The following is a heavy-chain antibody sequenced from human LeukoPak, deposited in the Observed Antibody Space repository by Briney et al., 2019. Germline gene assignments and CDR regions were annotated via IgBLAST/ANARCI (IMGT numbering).Heavy chain of an antibody. V-gene: IGHV1-69*04. CDR1: GGTFSSYA. CDR3: ASEAMVRGVIIFDY. D-gene: IGHD3-10*01. Sequence: VASVKVSCKASGGTFSSYAISWVRQAPGQGLEWMGRIIPILGIANYAQKFQGRVTMTRDTSTSTVYMELSSLRSEDTAVYYCASEAMVRGVIIFDYWGQGTLVTVSS. J-gene: IGHJ4*02. CDR2: IIPILGIA.